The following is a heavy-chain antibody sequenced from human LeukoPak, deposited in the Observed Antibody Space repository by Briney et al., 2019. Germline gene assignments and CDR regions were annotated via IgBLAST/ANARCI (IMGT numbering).Heavy chain of an antibody. CDR1: GDSITSSSYY. CDR2: MYYTGTI. J-gene: IGHJ4*02. Sequence: KSPETLSLTCTVSGDSITSSSYYWGWIRQPPGKGLEWIGTMYYTGTIYYNPSLKSRVTISVDTSKNQFSLSLSSVTAADTAVYYCARPIRNWGQGTLVIVSS. CDR3: ARPIRN. V-gene: IGHV4-39*07.